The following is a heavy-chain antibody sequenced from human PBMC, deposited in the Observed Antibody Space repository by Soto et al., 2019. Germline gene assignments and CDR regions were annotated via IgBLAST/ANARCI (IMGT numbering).Heavy chain of an antibody. J-gene: IGHJ6*02. CDR2: IYYSGST. Sequence: GGSISSRSYYWGWIRQPAGKGLEWIGSIYYSGSTYYNPSLKSRVTISVDTSKNQFSLKLGSVTAADTAVHYCATKTGGGWEDGMDVWGQGTTVTVSS. V-gene: IGHV4-39*01. CDR3: ATKTGGGWEDGMDV. D-gene: IGHD6-19*01. CDR1: GGSISSRSYY.